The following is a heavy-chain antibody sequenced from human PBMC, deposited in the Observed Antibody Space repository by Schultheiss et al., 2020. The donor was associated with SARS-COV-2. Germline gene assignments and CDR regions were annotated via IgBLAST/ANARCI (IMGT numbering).Heavy chain of an antibody. CDR2: INHSEIT. Sequence: SETLSLTCAVHGGSFSGYYWTWIRQPPGRGLEWIGEINHSEITNYNPSLKSRVTMSLDTSKNQFSLKLSSVTAADTAVYYCARGDYGDSYWGQGTLVTVSS. V-gene: IGHV4-34*01. CDR1: GGSFSGYY. J-gene: IGHJ4*02. CDR3: ARGDYGDSY. D-gene: IGHD4-17*01.